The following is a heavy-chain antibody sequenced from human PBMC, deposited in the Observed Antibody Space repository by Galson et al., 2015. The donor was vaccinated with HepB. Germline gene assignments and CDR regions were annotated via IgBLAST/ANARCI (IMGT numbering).Heavy chain of an antibody. CDR1: GYTFINYG. J-gene: IGHJ4*02. CDR2: ISGYSGNT. V-gene: IGHV1-18*04. Sequence: SVKVSCKASGYTFINYGISWVRQAPGQGLEWMGWISGYSGNTNYAQNFQGRVTMTTDTSTSTAYMDLGSLASDDTAVYYCARGGGDGYKIIDYWGQGTLVTVSS. D-gene: IGHD5-24*01. CDR3: ARGGGDGYKIIDY.